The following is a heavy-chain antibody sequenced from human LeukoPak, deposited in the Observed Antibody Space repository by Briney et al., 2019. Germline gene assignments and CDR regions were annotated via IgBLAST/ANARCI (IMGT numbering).Heavy chain of an antibody. CDR2: IYYSGST. Sequence: PSETLSLTCTVSGGSISSSSYYWGWIRQPPGKGLEWIGSIYYSGSTYYNPSLKSRVTISVDTSKNQFSLKLSSVTAADTAVYYCARPGYYEYYYGMDVWGQGTTVTVSS. D-gene: IGHD3-22*01. J-gene: IGHJ6*02. V-gene: IGHV4-39*01. CDR3: ARPGYYEYYYGMDV. CDR1: GGSISSSSYY.